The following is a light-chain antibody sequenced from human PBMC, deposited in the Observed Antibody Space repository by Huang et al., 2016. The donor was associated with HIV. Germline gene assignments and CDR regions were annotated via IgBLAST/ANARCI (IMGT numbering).Light chain of an antibody. Sequence: IQLTQFPSSLSASVGDRITITCRASQDINNNLAWYQQKPGKAPKLMIYAASTLQSGVPSRFSGSGSGTVFILNINSLQPEDFATYYCQQFNDFLFGPGTKVDVK. CDR2: AAS. V-gene: IGKV1-9*01. CDR1: QDINNN. CDR3: QQFNDFL. J-gene: IGKJ3*01.